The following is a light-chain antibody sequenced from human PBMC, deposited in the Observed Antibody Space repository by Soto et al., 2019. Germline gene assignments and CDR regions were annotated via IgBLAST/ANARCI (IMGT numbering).Light chain of an antibody. CDR2: DAS. CDR3: QQYNSYPLT. CDR1: QSISSW. J-gene: IGKJ4*01. V-gene: IGKV1-5*02. Sequence: DMQPAQCRYALSASVGARVPMICRASQSISSWLAWYQQKPGKAPKLLIYDASSLESGVPSRFSGSGSGTEFTLTISSLQPDDFATYYCQQYNSYPLTYGVGTEVDIK.